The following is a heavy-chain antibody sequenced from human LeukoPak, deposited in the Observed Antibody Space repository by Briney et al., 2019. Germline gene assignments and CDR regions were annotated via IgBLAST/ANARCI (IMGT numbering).Heavy chain of an antibody. Sequence: GASVKVSCKASGYTFTSYGVSWVRQAPGQGLEWMGWISGYNGNTIYAQRLQDRVTMTTDTSTSTTYMELRSLRSDDTAVYYCARDGPGIGEDTRILKAPDYWGQGTLVIVFS. CDR3: ARDGPGIGEDTRILKAPDY. J-gene: IGHJ4*02. V-gene: IGHV1-18*01. CDR2: ISGYNGNT. CDR1: GYTFTSYG. D-gene: IGHD5-18*01.